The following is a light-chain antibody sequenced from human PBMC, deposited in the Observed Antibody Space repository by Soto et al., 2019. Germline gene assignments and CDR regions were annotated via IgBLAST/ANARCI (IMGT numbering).Light chain of an antibody. CDR1: SSDVGASNY. Sequence: QSVLTQPASVSGSPGQSITISCTGTSSDVGASNYVSWYQQLPGTAPKLIIYGVTIRPSGVSNRFSGSKSGNTASLTISGLQAEDEADCYCSSYTTTSTLIVFGPGTKVTVL. CDR2: GVT. CDR3: SSYTTTSTLIV. J-gene: IGLJ1*01. V-gene: IGLV2-14*01.